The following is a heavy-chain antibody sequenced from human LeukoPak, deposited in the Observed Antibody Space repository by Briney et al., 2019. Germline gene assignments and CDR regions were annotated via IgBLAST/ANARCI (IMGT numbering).Heavy chain of an antibody. J-gene: IGHJ4*02. V-gene: IGHV3-74*01. CDR3: ARGNGGHIDY. Sequence: PGGSLGLSCAASGFTFSSYWMHWVRQAPGKGLVWVSRINTDGSTTTYADSVKGRFTISRDNAKNTLYLQMNSLRAEDTAVYYCARGNGGHIDYWGQGTLVTVSS. CDR2: INTDGSTT. CDR1: GFTFSSYW. D-gene: IGHD4-23*01.